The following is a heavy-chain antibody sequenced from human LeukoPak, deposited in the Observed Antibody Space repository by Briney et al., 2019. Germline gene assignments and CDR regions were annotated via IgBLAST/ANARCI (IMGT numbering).Heavy chain of an antibody. CDR2: IGVSGGRT. V-gene: IGHV3-23*01. J-gene: IGHJ4*02. D-gene: IGHD3-22*01. Sequence: PGGSLRLSCAASGFTFSNYGMSWVRQAPGKGLEWVSAIGVSGGRTYYADSVKGRFTISRDYSKNTLYLQMNSLRAEDTAVYYCARDSLNSSGYYSYWGQGTLVTVSS. CDR1: GFTFSNYG. CDR3: ARDSLNSSGYYSY.